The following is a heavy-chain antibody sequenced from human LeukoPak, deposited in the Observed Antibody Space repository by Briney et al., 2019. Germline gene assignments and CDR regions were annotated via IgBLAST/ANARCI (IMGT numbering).Heavy chain of an antibody. CDR3: ARAVGDYGYGRYFDY. CDR1: GGSISSYY. D-gene: IGHD5-12*01. V-gene: IGHV4-59*01. CDR2: VYNTGNT. Sequence: PSETLSVTRTVSGGSISSYYWSWIRQPPGKGLEWIGNVYNTGNTNYNPSLESRVAISVDTSKTQFSLRLSSVTAADTAVYYCARAVGDYGYGRYFDYWGQGTLVTVSS. J-gene: IGHJ4*02.